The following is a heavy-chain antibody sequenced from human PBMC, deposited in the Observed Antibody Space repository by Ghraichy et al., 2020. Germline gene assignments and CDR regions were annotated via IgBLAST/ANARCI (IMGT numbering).Heavy chain of an antibody. CDR3: ARRYTGTYYSLFDY. J-gene: IGHJ4*02. CDR2: INKNADST. Sequence: GGSLRLSCVASGFNFRDHGMGWVRQGPGEGLEWVSGINKNADSTNYADSVKGRFTISRDNAKNALYLQMHSLRADDTALYFCARRYTGTYYSLFDYWGQGTPITVSS. D-gene: IGHD3-10*01. CDR1: GFNFRDHG. V-gene: IGHV3-20*04.